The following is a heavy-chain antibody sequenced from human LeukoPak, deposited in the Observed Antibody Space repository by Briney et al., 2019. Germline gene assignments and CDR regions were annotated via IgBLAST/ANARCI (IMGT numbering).Heavy chain of an antibody. D-gene: IGHD3-9*01. V-gene: IGHV1-69*05. CDR1: GGTFSSYA. Sequence: SVKVSCKASGGTFSSYAISWVRQAPGQGLEWMGGIIPIFGTANYAQKFQGRVTITTDGSTSTAYMELSSLRSEDTAVYYCASVLDRYYFDYWGQGTLVTVSS. J-gene: IGHJ4*02. CDR3: ASVLDRYYFDY. CDR2: IIPIFGTA.